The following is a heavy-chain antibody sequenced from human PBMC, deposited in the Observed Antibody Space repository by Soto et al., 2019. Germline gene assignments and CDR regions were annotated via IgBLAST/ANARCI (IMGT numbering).Heavy chain of an antibody. V-gene: IGHV1-2*04. J-gene: IGHJ6*02. CDR2: INPNSGGT. CDR1: GYTFTGYY. D-gene: IGHD3-3*01. Sequence: ASVKVSCKASGYTFTGYYMHWVRQAPGQGLEWMGWINPNSGGTNYAQKFQGWVTMTRDTSISTAYMELSRLRSDDTAVYYCARDSASYDFWSGYMGMDVWGQGTTVTVSS. CDR3: ARDSASYDFWSGYMGMDV.